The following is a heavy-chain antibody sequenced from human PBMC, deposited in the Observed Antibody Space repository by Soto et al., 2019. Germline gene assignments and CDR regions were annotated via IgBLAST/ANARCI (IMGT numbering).Heavy chain of an antibody. V-gene: IGHV3-23*01. CDR3: AKGGIGWFDP. Sequence: GALRVSCAASGFTFSSYAMNWVRQAPGRGLEWVSTISYDGGNTYYPHSVKGRFTISRDNSKNTLYLQMNSLRAEDAAVYYCAKGGIGWFDPWGQGTLVTVSS. D-gene: IGHD2-21*01. J-gene: IGHJ5*02. CDR2: ISYDGGNT. CDR1: GFTFSSYA.